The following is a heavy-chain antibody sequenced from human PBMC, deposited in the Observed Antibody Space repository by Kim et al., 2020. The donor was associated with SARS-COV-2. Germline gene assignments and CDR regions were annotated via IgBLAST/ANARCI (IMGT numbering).Heavy chain of an antibody. CDR1: GGSISSSSYY. J-gene: IGHJ4*02. CDR3: ARGVDFWSGYYLGYFDY. V-gene: IGHV4-39*01. Sequence: SETLSLTCTVSGGSISSSSYYWGWIRQPPGKGLEWIGSIYYSGSTYYNPSLKSRVTISVDTSKNQFSLKLSSVTAADTAVYYCARGVDFWSGYYLGYFDYWGQGTLVTVSS. CDR2: IYYSGST. D-gene: IGHD3-3*01.